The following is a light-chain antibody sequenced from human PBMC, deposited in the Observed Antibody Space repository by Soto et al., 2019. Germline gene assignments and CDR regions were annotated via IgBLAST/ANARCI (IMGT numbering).Light chain of an antibody. CDR2: AAS. V-gene: IGKV1-9*01. CDR3: QQRNNWPGT. J-gene: IGKJ4*02. CDR1: QGVSRN. Sequence: IQFTHEASALTPSAGDSITITWRASQGVSRNLSWYQQKPGRAPRLLISAASTMESGVPARFSGSGSGTDFTLSISSLQPEDFAFYYCQQRNNWPGTFGRGTKVDIK.